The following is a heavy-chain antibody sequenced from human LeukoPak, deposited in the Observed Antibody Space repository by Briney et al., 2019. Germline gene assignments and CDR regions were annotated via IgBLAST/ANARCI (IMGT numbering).Heavy chain of an antibody. CDR3: ARVLYSSSWTRAVDAFDI. Sequence: ASVKVSCKASGGTFSSYAISWVRQAPGQGLEWMGGIIPIFGTANYAQKFQGRVTITADESTSTAYMELSSLRSEDTAVYYCARVLYSSSWTRAVDAFDIWGQGTMVTVSS. CDR2: IIPIFGTA. J-gene: IGHJ3*02. D-gene: IGHD6-13*01. CDR1: GGTFSSYA. V-gene: IGHV1-69*13.